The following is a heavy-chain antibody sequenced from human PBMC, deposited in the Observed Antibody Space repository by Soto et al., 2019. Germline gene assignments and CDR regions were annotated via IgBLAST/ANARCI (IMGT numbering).Heavy chain of an antibody. CDR2: ISTNGGST. CDR1: GFTFSSYA. Sequence: GGSLRLSCSASGFTFSSYAMHWVRQAPGKGLEYVSSISTNGGSTHYADSVKGRFTISRDNSKNTQYLQMSSLRADDTAVYYCAKDRVYYDSSGYYYLDSWGQGTLVTVSS. V-gene: IGHV3-64D*06. CDR3: AKDRVYYDSSGYYYLDS. D-gene: IGHD3-22*01. J-gene: IGHJ4*02.